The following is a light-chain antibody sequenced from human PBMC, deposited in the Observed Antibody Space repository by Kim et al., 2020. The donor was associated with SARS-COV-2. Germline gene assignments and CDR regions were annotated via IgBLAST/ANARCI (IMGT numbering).Light chain of an antibody. V-gene: IGLV1-47*01. Sequence: RVTLSCSGSSSNSGSNYVYWYQQLPGTAPKLLIYRNNQRPSGVPDRFSGSKSGTSASLAISGLRAEDEADYYCAAWDDSLSGRGVVFGGGTQLTVL. J-gene: IGLJ2*01. CDR2: RNN. CDR1: SSNSGSNY. CDR3: AAWDDSLSGRGVV.